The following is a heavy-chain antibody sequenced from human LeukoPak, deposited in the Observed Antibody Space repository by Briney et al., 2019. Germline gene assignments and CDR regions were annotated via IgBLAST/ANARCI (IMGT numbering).Heavy chain of an antibody. CDR3: ARASAYYDFWSGYYGTLFDY. CDR2: INSDGSST. D-gene: IGHD3-3*01. Sequence: PGGSLRLSCAASGFTFSSYWMHWVRQAPGKGLVWVSRINSDGSSTSYADSVKGRFTISRDNAKNTLYLQMNSLRGEDTAVYYCARASAYYDFWSGYYGTLFDYWGQGTLVTVSS. V-gene: IGHV3-74*01. CDR1: GFTFSSYW. J-gene: IGHJ4*02.